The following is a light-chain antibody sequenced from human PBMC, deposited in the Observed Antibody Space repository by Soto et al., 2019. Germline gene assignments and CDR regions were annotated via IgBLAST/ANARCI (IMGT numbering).Light chain of an antibody. Sequence: EVVLTQSPGALSLSPGDRATLSCGASQSVSSSYLAWYQQKPGQAPRLLIYGASSRATGIPDRFSGSGSGTEFTLTISSLQSEDFAVYYCQQYNNWPQTFGPGTKVDIK. CDR3: QQYNNWPQT. CDR2: GAS. V-gene: IGKV3-20*01. CDR1: QSVSSSY. J-gene: IGKJ1*01.